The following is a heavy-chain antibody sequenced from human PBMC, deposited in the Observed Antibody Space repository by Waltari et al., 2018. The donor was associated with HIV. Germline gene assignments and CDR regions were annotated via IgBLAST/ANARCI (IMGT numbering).Heavy chain of an antibody. CDR1: GFSFICYS. Sequence: EVQLVESGGGLVQPGGSLRLSCAASGFSFICYSLNWVRQAPGKGLEWISYISRDGNTHYPDSVKGRFTISRDNAKNSLYLQLNSLRAEDTAVYYCARDQDYSFDYWGQGTLVTVSS. J-gene: IGHJ4*02. D-gene: IGHD4-4*01. CDR2: ISRDGNT. V-gene: IGHV3-48*01. CDR3: ARDQDYSFDY.